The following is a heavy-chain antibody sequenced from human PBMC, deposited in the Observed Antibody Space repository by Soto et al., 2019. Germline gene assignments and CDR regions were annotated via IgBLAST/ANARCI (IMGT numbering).Heavy chain of an antibody. D-gene: IGHD1-1*01. CDR1: GGTFSSYA. V-gene: IGHV1-69*01. Sequence: VKVSSKASGGTFSSYAISWVRQAPGQGLEWMGLIIPIFGTANYAQKFQGRVTITADESTSTAYMELSSLRSEDTAVYYCAREGRSPRGTAGDPYGMHXWGQVTLVTVS. CDR2: IIPIFGTA. CDR3: AREGRSPRGTAGDPYGMHX. J-gene: IGHJ6*02.